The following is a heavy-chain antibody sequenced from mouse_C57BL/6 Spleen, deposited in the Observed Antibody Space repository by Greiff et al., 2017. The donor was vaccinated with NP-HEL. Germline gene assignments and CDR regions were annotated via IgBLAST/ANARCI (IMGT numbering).Heavy chain of an antibody. CDR2: INPYNGGT. CDR1: GYTFTDYY. CDR3: ARSPGREAMDY. D-gene: IGHD1-1*01. Sequence: EVQLHQSGPVLVKPGASVKMSCKASGYTFTDYYMNWVKQSHGKSLEWIGVINPYNGGTSYNQKFKGKATLTVDKSSSTAYMELNSLTSEDSAVYYCARSPGREAMDYWGQGTSVTVSS. V-gene: IGHV1-19*01. J-gene: IGHJ4*01.